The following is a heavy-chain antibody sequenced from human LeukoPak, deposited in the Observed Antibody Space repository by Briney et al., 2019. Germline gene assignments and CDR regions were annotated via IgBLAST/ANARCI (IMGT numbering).Heavy chain of an antibody. J-gene: IGHJ4*02. Sequence: QPGGSLRLSCAASGFTFSSYWMHWVRQAPGKGLVWVSRINPDGSRTNYADSVKGRFTISRDNAKNTLYLQMNSLRAEDTAVYYCARDFEAPSNCRGQGTLVTVSS. CDR1: GFTFSSYW. D-gene: IGHD1-1*01. V-gene: IGHV3-74*01. CDR2: INPDGSRT. CDR3: ARDFEAPSNC.